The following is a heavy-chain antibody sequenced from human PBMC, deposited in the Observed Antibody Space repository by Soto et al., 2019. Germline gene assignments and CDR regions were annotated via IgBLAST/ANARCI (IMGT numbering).Heavy chain of an antibody. D-gene: IGHD6-13*01. J-gene: IGHJ4*02. V-gene: IGHV2-26*01. CDR2: IFSNDEK. Sequence: QVTLKESGPVLVNPTETLTLTCTVSGFSLSNARMGVSWIRQPPGKALEWLAHIFSNDEKSYSTSLKSRLTISKDTSKSQVVLTMTNMDPVDTATYYCARIRSAAGYPYFDYWGQGTLVTVSS. CDR3: ARIRSAAGYPYFDY. CDR1: GFSLSNARMG.